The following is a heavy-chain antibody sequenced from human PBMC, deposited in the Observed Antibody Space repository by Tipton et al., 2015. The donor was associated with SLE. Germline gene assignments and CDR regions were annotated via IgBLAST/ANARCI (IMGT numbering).Heavy chain of an antibody. CDR3: AGEWQQVVRAAY. CDR1: GVSISRSSYY. D-gene: IGHD6-13*01. Sequence: TLSLTCTVSGVSISRSSYYWGWIRQSPGQGLEWLGHVLYSGTTYYNPSLKSRISISVDTSINHFSLNLRSVTAAGTAGYYCAGEWQQVVRAAYWGLGPLVTISS. CDR2: VLYSGTT. V-gene: IGHV4-39*07. J-gene: IGHJ4*02.